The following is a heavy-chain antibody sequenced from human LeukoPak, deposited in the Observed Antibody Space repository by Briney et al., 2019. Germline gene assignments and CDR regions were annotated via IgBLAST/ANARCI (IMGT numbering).Heavy chain of an antibody. CDR1: GFTFSSYG. J-gene: IGHJ4*02. CDR2: ISYDGSNK. V-gene: IGHV3-30*18. CDR3: AKDRQQLVRGAYYFDY. Sequence: GGSLRLSCAASGFTFSSYGMHWVRQAPGKGLEWVAVISYDGSNKYYADSVKGRFTISRDNSKNTLYLQMNSLRAEDTAVYYCAKDRQQLVRGAYYFDYWGQGTLVTVSS. D-gene: IGHD6-13*01.